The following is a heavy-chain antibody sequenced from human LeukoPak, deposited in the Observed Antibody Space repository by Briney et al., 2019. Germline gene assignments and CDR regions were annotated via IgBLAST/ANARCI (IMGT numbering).Heavy chain of an antibody. J-gene: IGHJ3*02. CDR1: GLTFSNFA. Sequence: GGSLRLSCAAFGLTFSNFALSRVRQAPGKGLEWVSAISGSGGSTYYADSVKGRFTISRDNSKNTLYLQMNSLRAEDTAVYYCAKSPGVDAEVDIWGQGTMVTVSS. V-gene: IGHV3-23*01. CDR3: AKSPGVDAEVDI. D-gene: IGHD7-27*01. CDR2: ISGSGGST.